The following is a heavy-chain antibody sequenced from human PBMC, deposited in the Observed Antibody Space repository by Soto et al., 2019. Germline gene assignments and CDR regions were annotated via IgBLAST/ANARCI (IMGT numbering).Heavy chain of an antibody. D-gene: IGHD5-18*01. CDR1: GGTFSSYA. CDR2: IIPIFGTA. CDR3: ARDYGYGTLFDY. V-gene: IGHV1-69*13. J-gene: IGHJ4*02. Sequence: SVKVSCKASGGTFSSYAISWVRQAPGQGLEWMGGIIPIFGTANYAQKFQGRVTITADESTSTAYMELSSLRSEDTAVYYCARDYGYGTLFDYWGQGTLVTVSS.